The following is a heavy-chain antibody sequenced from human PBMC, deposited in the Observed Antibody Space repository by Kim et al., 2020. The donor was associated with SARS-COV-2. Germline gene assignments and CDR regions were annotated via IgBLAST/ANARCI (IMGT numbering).Heavy chain of an antibody. D-gene: IGHD3-10*01. J-gene: IGHJ6*02. CDR1: GGSISSGGYY. CDR3: ARGVRGVIPGHYYYGMDV. V-gene: IGHV4-31*03. Sequence: SETLSLTCTVSGGSISSGGYYWSWIRQHPGKGLEWIGYIYYSGSTYYNPSLKSRVTISVDTSKNQFSLKLSSVTAADTAVYYCARGVRGVIPGHYYYGMDVWGQGTTVTVSS. CDR2: IYYSGST.